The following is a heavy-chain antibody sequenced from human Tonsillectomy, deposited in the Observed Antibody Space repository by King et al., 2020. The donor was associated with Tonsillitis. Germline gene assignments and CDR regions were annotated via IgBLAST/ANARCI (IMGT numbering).Heavy chain of an antibody. CDR3: VKDTVTAMT. J-gene: IGHJ5*02. CDR2: ISTNGGST. D-gene: IGHD2-21*02. Sequence: VQLVESGGGLVQPGGSLRLSCSASGFTFSNYAFHWVRQAPGKGLESVSAISTNGGSTYYADSVKGRITISRDNSKNTLYLQMSSLRPEDTALYYRVKDTVTAMTWGQGSLVTVPS. V-gene: IGHV3-64D*06. CDR1: GFTFSNYA.